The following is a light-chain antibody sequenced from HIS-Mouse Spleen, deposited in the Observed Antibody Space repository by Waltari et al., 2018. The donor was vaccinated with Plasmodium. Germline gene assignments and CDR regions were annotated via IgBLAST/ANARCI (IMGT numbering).Light chain of an antibody. CDR1: QSVSSN. Sequence: EIVMTQSPATLSVSPGERATLSCRASQSVSSNLAWYQQKPGQAHRLLIYGASTRATGSPTRFRVSGSGTEFTLTISSLQSEDFAVYYCQQYNNLSFTFGPGTTVDIK. J-gene: IGKJ3*01. V-gene: IGKV3-15*01. CDR2: GAS. CDR3: QQYNNLSFT.